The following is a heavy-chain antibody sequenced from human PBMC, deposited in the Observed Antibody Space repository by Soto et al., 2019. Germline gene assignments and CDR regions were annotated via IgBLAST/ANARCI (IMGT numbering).Heavy chain of an antibody. V-gene: IGHV3-30-3*01. CDR2: VSFDGGDE. J-gene: IGHJ1*01. CDR1: GFDFSGHA. Sequence: QVQLVESGGGVGQPGGSLRLSCAASGFDFSGHAMHWVRQPPGKGPEWLATVSFDGGDEFYADSVKGRFTISRDNSKSSVFLQMNSLTVEDTATYYCVIFCGGDCYKHWGQGTQVAVSS. CDR3: VIFCGGDCYKH. D-gene: IGHD2-21*02.